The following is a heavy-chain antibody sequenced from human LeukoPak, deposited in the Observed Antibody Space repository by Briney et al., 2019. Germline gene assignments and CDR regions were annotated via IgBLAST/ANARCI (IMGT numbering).Heavy chain of an antibody. CDR1: GFTFSSYG. Sequence: PGRSLRLSCAASGFTFSSYGMHWVRQAPGKGLEWVAVIWYDGSNKYYADSVKGRFTISRDNSKNTLYLQMNSLRAEDTAVYYCARDRGAAAGSLLSLTMDVWGKGTTVTVSS. CDR2: IWYDGSNK. CDR3: ARDRGAAAGSLLSLTMDV. J-gene: IGHJ6*04. V-gene: IGHV3-33*01. D-gene: IGHD6-13*01.